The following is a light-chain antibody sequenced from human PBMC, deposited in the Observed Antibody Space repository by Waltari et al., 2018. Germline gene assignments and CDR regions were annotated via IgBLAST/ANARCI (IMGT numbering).Light chain of an antibody. J-gene: IGKJ4*01. CDR3: QQRSNWPLT. Sequence: EIVLTQSPATLSLSPGERATLSCRASQSVNNYLAWYQQKPGQAPSLLIYDASNRATGIPARFSGSGSGTDFTLTISSLEPEDFVVYYCQQRSNWPLTFGGGTKVEIK. CDR2: DAS. CDR1: QSVNNY. V-gene: IGKV3-11*01.